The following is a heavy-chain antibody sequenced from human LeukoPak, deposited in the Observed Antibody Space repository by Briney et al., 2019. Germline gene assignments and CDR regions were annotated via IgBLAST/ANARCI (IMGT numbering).Heavy chain of an antibody. CDR2: VYTSGST. V-gene: IGHV4-4*07. Sequence: SETLSLTCTVSGGSISSYYWSWIRQPAGKGLEWIGRVYTSGSTNYNPSLESRVTMSVDTSKNQFSLKLSSVTAADTAVYYCARGQWELQPFDYWGQGTLVTVSS. J-gene: IGHJ4*02. CDR3: ARGQWELQPFDY. D-gene: IGHD1-26*01. CDR1: GGSISSYY.